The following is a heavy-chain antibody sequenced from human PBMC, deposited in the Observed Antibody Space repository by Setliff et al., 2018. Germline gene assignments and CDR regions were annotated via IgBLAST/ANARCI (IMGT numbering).Heavy chain of an antibody. V-gene: IGHV3-73*01. J-gene: IGHJ4*02. CDR2: IRSKADSYAT. CDR1: GFTFSGSA. Sequence: GGSQRLSCAASGFTFSGSAVYWVRQASGRGLEWVGRIRSKADSYATAYAASVKARFTISRDDSKNTAYLQVNSLKTEDTAVYYCAITMTTGVDFFDYWGQGTLVTVSS. D-gene: IGHD4-17*01. CDR3: AITMTTGVDFFDY.